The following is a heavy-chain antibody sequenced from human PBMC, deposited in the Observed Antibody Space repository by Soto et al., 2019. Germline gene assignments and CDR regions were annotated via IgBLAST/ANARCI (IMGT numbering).Heavy chain of an antibody. CDR1: GCSISPYY. CDR2: VYYSGNT. V-gene: IGHV4-59*01. Sequence: QVQLQESGPGLVKPSETLSLTCTVSGCSISPYYLSWIRQPPGKGLEWIGYVYYSGNTNYNHSLESRVTISVDTSRNRFSLNLTSATAADTAVYYCARKGAAASYAHYYMDVWGRGTAVTVSS. CDR3: ARKGAAASYAHYYMDV. D-gene: IGHD6-13*01. J-gene: IGHJ6*03.